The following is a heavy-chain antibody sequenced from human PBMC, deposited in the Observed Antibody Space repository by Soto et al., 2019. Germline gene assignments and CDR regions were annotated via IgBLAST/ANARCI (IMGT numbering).Heavy chain of an antibody. CDR2: INPSGGCT. Sequence: QVQLVQSGAEVKKPGASVKVSCKASGYTFTSYYMHWVRQAPGQGLEWMGIINPSGGCTSYAQKFQGRVTMTRDPSTSTVYMELSSLRSEDTAVYYCARDTYYYGSGSYGGYYYYGMDVWGQGTTVTVSS. J-gene: IGHJ6*02. CDR1: GYTFTSYY. V-gene: IGHV1-46*01. D-gene: IGHD3-10*01. CDR3: ARDTYYYGSGSYGGYYYYGMDV.